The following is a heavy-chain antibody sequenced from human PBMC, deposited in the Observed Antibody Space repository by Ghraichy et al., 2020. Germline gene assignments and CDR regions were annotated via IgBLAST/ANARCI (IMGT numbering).Heavy chain of an antibody. Sequence: GGSLRLSCAASGFTFSSYWMSWVRQAPGKGLEWVANIKQDGSEKYYVDSVKGRFTISRDNAKNSLYLQMNSLRAEDTAVYYCARETYYYDSSGYYPGDYWGQGTLVTVSS. CDR3: ARETYYYDSSGYYPGDY. CDR2: IKQDGSEK. V-gene: IGHV3-7*03. D-gene: IGHD3-22*01. CDR1: GFTFSSYW. J-gene: IGHJ4*02.